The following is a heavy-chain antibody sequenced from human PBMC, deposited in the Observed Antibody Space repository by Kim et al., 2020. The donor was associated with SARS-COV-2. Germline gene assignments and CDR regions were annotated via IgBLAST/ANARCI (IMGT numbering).Heavy chain of an antibody. CDR2: ISGSGGST. J-gene: IGHJ6*02. V-gene: IGHV3-23*01. CDR3: AKELWFGELLDYYYYYGMDV. D-gene: IGHD3-10*01. Sequence: GGSLRLSCAASGFTFSSYAMSWVRQAPGKGLEWVSAISGSGGSTYYADSVKGRFTISRDNSKNTLYLQMNSLRAEDTAVYYCAKELWFGELLDYYYYYGMDVWGQGTTVTVSS. CDR1: GFTFSSYA.